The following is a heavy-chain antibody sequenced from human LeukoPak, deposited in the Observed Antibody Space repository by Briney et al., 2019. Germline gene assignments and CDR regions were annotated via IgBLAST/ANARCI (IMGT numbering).Heavy chain of an antibody. CDR3: ARDPPLRYFGWLLPDY. CDR2: IKQDGSEK. J-gene: IGHJ4*02. D-gene: IGHD3-9*01. Sequence: GGSLRLSCAASGFTFSSYWMSWVRQAPGKGLEWVANIKQDGSEKYYVDSVKGRFTISRDNAKNSLYLQMNSLRAEDTAVYYCARDPPLRYFGWLLPDYWGQGTLVTVSS. CDR1: GFTFSSYW. V-gene: IGHV3-7*04.